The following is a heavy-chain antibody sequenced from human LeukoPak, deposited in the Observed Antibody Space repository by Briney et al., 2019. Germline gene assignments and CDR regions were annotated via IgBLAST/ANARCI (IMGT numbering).Heavy chain of an antibody. Sequence: GRSLRLSCAASGFSFSSYGMHWVRQAPGKGLEWVALIGYDGTNEYYADSVKGRFTISRDNSKNTLYLQMKSLRAEDTAVYYCARDFYCSRTSCYAPSFDYWGQGTLVTVSS. CDR1: GFSFSSYG. J-gene: IGHJ4*02. V-gene: IGHV3-33*08. CDR3: ARDFYCSRTSCYAPSFDY. CDR2: IGYDGTNE. D-gene: IGHD2-2*01.